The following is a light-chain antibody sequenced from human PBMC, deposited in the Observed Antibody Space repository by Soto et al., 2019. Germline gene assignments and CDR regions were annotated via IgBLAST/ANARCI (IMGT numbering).Light chain of an antibody. CDR3: QQYDNLPPYT. CDR2: DAS. V-gene: IGKV1-33*01. CDR1: QDISNY. Sequence: DIQMTQSPSSLSASVGDRVTITCQASQDISNYLNWYQQKPGKAPKLLIYDASTLETGVPSRFSGSGSGTDFTFTISSLQPEDIVTYYCQQYDNLPPYTFGQGTKLEIK. J-gene: IGKJ2*01.